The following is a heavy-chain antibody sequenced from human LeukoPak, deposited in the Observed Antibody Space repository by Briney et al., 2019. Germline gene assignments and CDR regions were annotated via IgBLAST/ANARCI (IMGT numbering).Heavy chain of an antibody. D-gene: IGHD6-19*01. V-gene: IGHV3-9*03. Sequence: PARSLRLSCAASGFTFDDYARHWVRQAPGKGLEWISGISWNSGSIGYADSVKGRFTISRDNAKNSLYLQMNSLRAEDMALYYCAKDIMSSGWYDGGFDYWGQGTLVTVSS. CDR1: GFTFDDYA. CDR2: ISWNSGSI. J-gene: IGHJ4*02. CDR3: AKDIMSSGWYDGGFDY.